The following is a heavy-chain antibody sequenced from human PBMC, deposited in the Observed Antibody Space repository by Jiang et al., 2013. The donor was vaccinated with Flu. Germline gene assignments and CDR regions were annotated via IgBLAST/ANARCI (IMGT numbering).Heavy chain of an antibody. V-gene: IGHV7-4-1*02. D-gene: IGHD2-15*01. Sequence: TSYAMNWVRQAPGQGLEWMGWINTNTGNPTYAQGFTGRFVFSLDTSVSTAYLQISSLKAEDTAVYYCASVVVGNAFDIWGQGTMVTVSS. J-gene: IGHJ3*02. CDR2: INTNTGNP. CDR3: ASVVVGNAFDI. CDR1: TSYA.